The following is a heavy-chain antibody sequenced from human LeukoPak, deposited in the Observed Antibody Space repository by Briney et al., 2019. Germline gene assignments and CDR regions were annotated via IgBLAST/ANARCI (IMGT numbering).Heavy chain of an antibody. CDR3: AKTTTGYSSGRYPAWPIDY. Sequence: GGSLRLSCAASGFAFSSYAMYWVRQAPGKGLEWVSGIFGSGGSAHYADSVKGRFTISRDNSKNTVYLQMDSLRVEDTAIYYCAKTTTGYSSGRYPAWPIDYWGQGTLVTVSS. CDR1: GFAFSSYA. D-gene: IGHD2-15*01. V-gene: IGHV3-23*01. J-gene: IGHJ4*02. CDR2: IFGSGGSA.